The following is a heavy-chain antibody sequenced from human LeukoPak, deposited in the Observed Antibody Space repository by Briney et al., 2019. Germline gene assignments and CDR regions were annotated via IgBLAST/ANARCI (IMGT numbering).Heavy chain of an antibody. CDR3: ARAQSGWYGSYYYMDV. CDR1: GFSFSNYA. J-gene: IGHJ6*03. V-gene: IGHV4-34*01. D-gene: IGHD6-19*01. Sequence: NPGGSLRLSCAASGFSFSNYAMSWIRQPPGKGLEWIGEINHSGSTNYNPSLKSRVTISVDTSKNQFSLKLSSVTAADTAVYYCARAQSGWYGSYYYMDVWGKGTTVTVSS. CDR2: INHSGST.